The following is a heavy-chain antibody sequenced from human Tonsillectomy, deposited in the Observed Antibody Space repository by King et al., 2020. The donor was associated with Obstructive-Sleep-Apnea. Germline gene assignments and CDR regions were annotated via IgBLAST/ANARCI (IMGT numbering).Heavy chain of an antibody. Sequence: QLVQSGGGVVQPGGSLRLSCAPSGFTFSSYGMHWVRQAPGKGLEWVTFIRYDGSNKYYADSVKGRFTISRDNSKNTLYLQMNSLRDEDTAVYYCAKDRGSYHNGVSLDFWGQGTLVTVSS. J-gene: IGHJ4*02. CDR1: GFTFSSYG. CDR3: AKDRGSYHNGVSLDF. D-gene: IGHD2-2*01. V-gene: IGHV3-30*02. CDR2: IRYDGSNK.